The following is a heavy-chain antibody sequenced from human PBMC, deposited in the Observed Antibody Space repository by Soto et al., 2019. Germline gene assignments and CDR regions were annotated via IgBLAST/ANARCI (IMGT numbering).Heavy chain of an antibody. CDR3: ARERITMIVVVTNAFDI. D-gene: IGHD3-22*01. CDR1: GFTFSSYA. V-gene: IGHV3-30-3*01. CDR2: ISYDGSNK. J-gene: IGHJ3*02. Sequence: EGSLRLSCAASGFTFSSYAMHWVRQAPGKGLEWVAVISYDGSNKYYADSVKGRFTISRDNSKNTLYLQMNSLRAEDTAVYYCARERITMIVVVTNAFDIWGQGTMVTVSS.